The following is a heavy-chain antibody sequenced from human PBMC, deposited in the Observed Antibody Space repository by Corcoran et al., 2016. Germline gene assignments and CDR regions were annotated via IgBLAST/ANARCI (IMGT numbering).Heavy chain of an antibody. CDR1: GGTFSSYA. J-gene: IGHJ4*02. CDR2: IIPIFGTA. Sequence: QVQLVQSGAEVKKPGSSVKVSCKASGGTFSSYAISWVRQAPGQGLEWMGGIIPIFGTANYAKKFQGRGTITADESTSTAYMELSSLRSDNTAVYCCARGPYCSGGSCYWKYYFDYWGQGTLVTVSS. CDR3: ARGPYCSGGSCYWKYYFDY. V-gene: IGHV1-69*01. D-gene: IGHD2-15*01.